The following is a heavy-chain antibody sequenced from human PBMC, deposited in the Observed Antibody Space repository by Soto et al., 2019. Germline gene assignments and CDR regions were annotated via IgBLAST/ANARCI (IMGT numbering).Heavy chain of an antibody. CDR1: GFTVSSNY. CDR2: IYSGGST. CDR3: ARDLARGDYYYGMDV. J-gene: IGHJ6*02. D-gene: IGHD3-10*01. V-gene: IGHV3-53*01. Sequence: GGSLRLSCAASGFTVSSNYMSWVRQAPGKGLEWVSVIYSGGSTYYADSVKGRFTISRDNAKNSLYLQMNSLRAEDTAVYYCARDLARGDYYYGMDVWGQGTTVTVSS.